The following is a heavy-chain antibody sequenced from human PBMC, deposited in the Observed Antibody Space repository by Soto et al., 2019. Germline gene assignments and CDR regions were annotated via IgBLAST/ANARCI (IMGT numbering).Heavy chain of an antibody. CDR2: IIPIFGTA. D-gene: IGHD2-21*02. V-gene: IGHV1-69*13. CDR3: ARSGCGGDCYHWFDP. Sequence: SVKVSCKASGGTFSSYAISWVRQAPGQGLEWMGGIIPIFGTANYAQKFQGRVTITADESTSTAYMELSSLRSEDTAVYYCARSGCGGDCYHWFDPCGQGTLVTLSS. CDR1: GGTFSSYA. J-gene: IGHJ5*02.